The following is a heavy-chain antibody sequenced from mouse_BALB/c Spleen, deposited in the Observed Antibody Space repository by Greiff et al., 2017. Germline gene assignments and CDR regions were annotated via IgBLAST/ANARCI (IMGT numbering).Heavy chain of an antibody. Sequence: EVKLMESGGGLVQPGGSLKLSCAASGFTFSSYGMSWVRQTPDKRLELVATINSNGGSTYYPDSVKGRFTISRDNAKNTLYLQMSSLKSEDTAMYYCARGGHYYGSSYAMDYWGQGTSVTVSS. CDR2: INSNGGST. D-gene: IGHD1-1*01. V-gene: IGHV5-6-3*01. CDR3: ARGGHYYGSSYAMDY. CDR1: GFTFSSYG. J-gene: IGHJ4*01.